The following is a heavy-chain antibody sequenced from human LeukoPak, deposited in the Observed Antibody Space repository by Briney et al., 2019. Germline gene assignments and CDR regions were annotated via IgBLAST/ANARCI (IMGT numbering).Heavy chain of an antibody. CDR1: GFTFTTYS. D-gene: IGHD4-11*01. CDR3: ARLGVTTTYNWFDP. CDR2: ISGNSKTI. Sequence: GGSLRLSCAASGFTFTTYSINWVRQAPGKGLEWISYISGNSKTIYYADSVKGRFTISRDNAKNSLYLQMNSLRAEDTAVYYCARLGVTTTYNWFDPWGQGPWSPSPQ. V-gene: IGHV3-48*01. J-gene: IGHJ5*02.